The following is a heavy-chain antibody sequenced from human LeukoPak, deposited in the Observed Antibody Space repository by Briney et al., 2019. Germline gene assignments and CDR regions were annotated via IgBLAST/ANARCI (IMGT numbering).Heavy chain of an antibody. Sequence: PSETLSLTGAVYGGSFRGYYWSWIRQPPGKGLEWIGEINHSGSTNYTPSLKSRVTISVDTSKNQFSLKLSSVTAADTAVYYCARENVDIVATIRVYYFDYWGQGTLVTVSS. V-gene: IGHV4-34*01. CDR1: GGSFRGYY. J-gene: IGHJ4*02. CDR2: INHSGST. CDR3: ARENVDIVATIRVYYFDY. D-gene: IGHD5-12*01.